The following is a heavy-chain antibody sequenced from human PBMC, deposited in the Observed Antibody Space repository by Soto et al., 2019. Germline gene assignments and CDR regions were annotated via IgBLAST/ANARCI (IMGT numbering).Heavy chain of an antibody. V-gene: IGHV3-23*01. CDR1: GLTFSRYT. J-gene: IGHJ2*01. D-gene: IGHD6-13*01. CDR3: AKDLRGPDAGTYSFDL. Sequence: VQLLESGGGLVQPGGSLRLACAASGLTFSRYTMGWVRQAPGKGLEWVSAIIASGSITYYADSVKGRFTITRDNSKDTLYLQMNSLRAADTAVYYCAKDLRGPDAGTYSFDLWGRGTLVTVSS. CDR2: IIASGSIT.